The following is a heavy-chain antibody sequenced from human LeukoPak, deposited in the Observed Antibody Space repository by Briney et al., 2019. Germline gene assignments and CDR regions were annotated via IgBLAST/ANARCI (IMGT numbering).Heavy chain of an antibody. CDR1: GGPFSGYY. J-gene: IGHJ5*02. CDR2: INHRGTT. CDR3: ARVDIVTTNWFDP. V-gene: IGHV4-34*01. Sequence: SETLSLTCVVYGGPFSGYYWTWIRQPPGKGLEWIGEINHRGTTTYNPSLKSRVTISVDTPKNQFSLKLNSVTAADTAVYYCARVDIVTTNWFDPWGQGTLVIVSP. D-gene: IGHD5-12*01.